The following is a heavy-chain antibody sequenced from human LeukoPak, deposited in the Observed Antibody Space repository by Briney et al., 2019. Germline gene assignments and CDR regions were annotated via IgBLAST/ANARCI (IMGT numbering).Heavy chain of an antibody. D-gene: IGHD2-2*02. Sequence: GESLRISCKGSGYSFTSYWIGWVRQMPGKGLEWMGIIYPGDSDTRYSPSFQGQVTISADKSISTAYLQWSSLKASDTAMYYCARYYCSSTSCYIEEFDYWGQGTLVIVSS. J-gene: IGHJ4*02. CDR1: GYSFTSYW. V-gene: IGHV5-51*01. CDR3: ARYYCSSTSCYIEEFDY. CDR2: IYPGDSDT.